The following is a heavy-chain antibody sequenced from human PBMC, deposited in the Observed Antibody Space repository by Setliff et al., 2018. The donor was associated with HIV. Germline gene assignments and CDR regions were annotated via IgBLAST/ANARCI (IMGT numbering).Heavy chain of an antibody. V-gene: IGHV4-30-4*01. CDR1: GGSISSRGYY. D-gene: IGHD2-21*01. Sequence: PSETLSLTCTVSGGSISSRGYYWSWIRQHPGKGLEWIGYIYYSGSTYYNPSLKSRITISVDRSKNLFSLKLISVTAADQGVYYCARVPVAGANWFDPWGLGTLVTVSS. CDR2: IYYSGST. CDR3: ARVPVAGANWFDP. J-gene: IGHJ5*02.